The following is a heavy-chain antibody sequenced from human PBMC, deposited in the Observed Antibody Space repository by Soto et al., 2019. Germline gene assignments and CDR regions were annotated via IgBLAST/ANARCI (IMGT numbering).Heavy chain of an antibody. CDR1: GFTFSSYG. D-gene: IGHD2-21*02. J-gene: IGHJ3*02. Sequence: QVQLVESGGGVVQPGRSLRLSCAASGFTFSSYGMHWVRQAPGKGLEWVAVIWYDGSNKYYADSVKGRFTISRDNSKNTLYLQMNRLRAEDTAVYYCARDTCGGDCYSYAFDIWGQGTMVTVSS. CDR3: ARDTCGGDCYSYAFDI. CDR2: IWYDGSNK. V-gene: IGHV3-33*01.